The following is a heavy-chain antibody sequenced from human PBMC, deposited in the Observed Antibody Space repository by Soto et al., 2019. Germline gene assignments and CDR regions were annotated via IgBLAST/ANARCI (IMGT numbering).Heavy chain of an antibody. Sequence: SVKVSCKASGGTFSSYAISWVRQAPGQGLEWMGGIIPIFGTANYAQKFQGRVTITADESTSTAYMELSSLRSEDTAVYYCAREDRIAAAGANYFDYWGQGTLVTVSS. J-gene: IGHJ4*02. V-gene: IGHV1-69*13. CDR2: IIPIFGTA. CDR1: GGTFSSYA. CDR3: AREDRIAAAGANYFDY. D-gene: IGHD6-13*01.